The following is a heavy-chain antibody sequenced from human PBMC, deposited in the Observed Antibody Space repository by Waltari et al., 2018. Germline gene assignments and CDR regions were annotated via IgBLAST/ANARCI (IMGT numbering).Heavy chain of an antibody. Sequence: QVQLVQSGAEVKKPGSSVKVSCKASGGTFSSYAISWVRQAPGQGLEWMGGIIPIFGTANYAQKFQGRVTMTTDESTSTAYMELSSLRSEDTAVYYCARDGLGGPYKWVSFDYWGQGTLVTVSS. J-gene: IGHJ4*02. V-gene: IGHV1-69*05. CDR1: GGTFSSYA. CDR2: IIPIFGTA. D-gene: IGHD1-1*01. CDR3: ARDGLGGPYKWVSFDY.